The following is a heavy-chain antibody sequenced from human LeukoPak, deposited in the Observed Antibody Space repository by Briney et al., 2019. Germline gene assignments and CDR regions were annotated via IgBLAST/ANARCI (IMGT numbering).Heavy chain of an antibody. V-gene: IGHV1-8*01. J-gene: IGHJ6*03. CDR1: GYTFTSYD. Sequence: GASVKVSCKASGYTFTSYDINWVRQATGQGLEWMGWMNPISGNTGYAQKFQGRVTMTRNTSISTAYMELSSLRSEDTAVYYCARREGLLWFGTHYYYYYMDVWGKGTTVTIS. D-gene: IGHD3-10*01. CDR2: MNPISGNT. CDR3: ARREGLLWFGTHYYYYYMDV.